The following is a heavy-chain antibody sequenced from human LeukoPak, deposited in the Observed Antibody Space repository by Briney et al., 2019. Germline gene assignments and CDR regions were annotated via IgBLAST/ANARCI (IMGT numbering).Heavy chain of an antibody. Sequence: ASVKVSCKASGYTFTSYGISWVRQAPGQGLEWMGWISAYNGNTNYAQKLQGRVTMTTDTSTSTAYMELRSLISDDTAVYYCARLRDYGDYYDAFDIWGQGTMVTVSS. CDR3: ARLRDYGDYYDAFDI. CDR1: GYTFTSYG. D-gene: IGHD4-17*01. V-gene: IGHV1-18*01. CDR2: ISAYNGNT. J-gene: IGHJ3*02.